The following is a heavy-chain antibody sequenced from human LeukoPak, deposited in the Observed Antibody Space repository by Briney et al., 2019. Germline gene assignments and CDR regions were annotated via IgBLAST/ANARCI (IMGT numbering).Heavy chain of an antibody. CDR3: ARSHPRGYCSSTSCSFDY. Sequence: GGSLRLSCAASGFSFSSYEMNWVRQAPGKGLEWVSYISSSGSTIYYADSVKGRFTISRDNAKNSLYLQMNSLRAEDTAVYYCARSHPRGYCSSTSCSFDYWGQGTLVTVSS. D-gene: IGHD2-2*01. V-gene: IGHV3-48*03. CDR2: ISSSGSTI. CDR1: GFSFSSYE. J-gene: IGHJ4*02.